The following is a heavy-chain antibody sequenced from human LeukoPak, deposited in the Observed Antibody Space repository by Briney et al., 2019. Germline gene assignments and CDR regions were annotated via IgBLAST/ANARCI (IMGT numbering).Heavy chain of an antibody. V-gene: IGHV3-23*01. D-gene: IGHD4-23*01. CDR3: AKGGNSYFDY. CDR2: ISGSDTST. Sequence: GGSLRLSCAASGFTFSTYAMSWARQAPGKGLEWVSVISGSDTSTYYADSVRGRFTISRDNSKNTVYLQMSSLRAEDTAVYYCAKGGNSYFDYWGQGTLVTVSS. J-gene: IGHJ4*02. CDR1: GFTFSTYA.